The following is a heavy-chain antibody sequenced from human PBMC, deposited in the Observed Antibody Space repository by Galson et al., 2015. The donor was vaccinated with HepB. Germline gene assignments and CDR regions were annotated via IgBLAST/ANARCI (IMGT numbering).Heavy chain of an antibody. J-gene: IGHJ6*03. V-gene: IGHV3-11*01. Sequence: SLRLSCAASGFTFSDYYMSWIRQAPGKGLEWVSYISSSGSTIYYADSVKGRFTISRDNAKNSLYLQMNSLRAEDTAVYYCARSRGPGRKGYYYYYYMDVWGKGTTVTVSS. CDR1: GFTFSDYY. CDR3: ARSRGPGRKGYYYYYYMDV. CDR2: ISSSGSTI. D-gene: IGHD1-14*01.